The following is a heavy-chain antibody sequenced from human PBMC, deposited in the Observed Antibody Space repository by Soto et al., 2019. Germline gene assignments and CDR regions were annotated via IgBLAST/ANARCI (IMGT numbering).Heavy chain of an antibody. V-gene: IGHV4-59*08. CDR3: AGGSTSFYFDY. CDR1: GGSISSYY. J-gene: IGHJ4*02. Sequence: QVQLQESGPGLVKPSETLSLTCTVSGGSISSYYWSWIRQPPGKGLEWIGYIYYSGSTNYNPSLKSRVTISVDTSKNQFSLKLSSVTAADTAVYYCAGGSTSFYFDYWGQGTLVTVSS. D-gene: IGHD2-2*01. CDR2: IYYSGST.